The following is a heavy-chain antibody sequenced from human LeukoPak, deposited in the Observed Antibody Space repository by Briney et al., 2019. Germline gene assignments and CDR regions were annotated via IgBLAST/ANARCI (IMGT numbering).Heavy chain of an antibody. Sequence: GESLKISCKGSGYSFTSYWIGWVRQMPGKGLEWMGIIYPGDSDTRYSPSFQGQVTISADKSISTAYLQWSSLKASDTAMYYCARLPYGDYRYYYGMDVWGQETTVTVSS. CDR3: ARLPYGDYRYYYGMDV. CDR1: GYSFTSYW. V-gene: IGHV5-51*01. J-gene: IGHJ6*02. D-gene: IGHD4-17*01. CDR2: IYPGDSDT.